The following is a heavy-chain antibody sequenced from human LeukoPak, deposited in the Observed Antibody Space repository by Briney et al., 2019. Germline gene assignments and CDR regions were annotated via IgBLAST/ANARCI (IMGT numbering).Heavy chain of an antibody. D-gene: IGHD2-2*01. V-gene: IGHV3-21*01. CDR1: GFTFSSYS. CDR2: ISSSSSYI. J-gene: IGHJ3*02. CDR3: ASQGFHCSSTSCYSLGAFDI. Sequence: PGGSLGLSCAASGFTFSSYSMNWVRQAPGKGLEWVSSISSSSSYIYYADSVKGRFTISRDNAKNSLYLQMNSLRAEDTAVYYCASQGFHCSSTSCYSLGAFDIWGQGTMVTVSS.